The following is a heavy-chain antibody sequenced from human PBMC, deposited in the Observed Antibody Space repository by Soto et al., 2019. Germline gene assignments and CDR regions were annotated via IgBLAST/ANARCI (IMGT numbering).Heavy chain of an antibody. CDR3: ARERLPGAGMYAFDF. D-gene: IGHD2-15*01. V-gene: IGHV3-13*01. Sequence: EVQLVESGGGLVQPGGSLRLSCAASGFTFNSYEIHWVRQATGRGLEWVSAVGSAGDTFYRDSVRGRFTISRESAKNSLHLKMNSLRAEDTAVYYCARERLPGAGMYAFDFWGQGTMVTVSS. J-gene: IGHJ3*01. CDR1: GFTFNSYE. CDR2: VGSAGDT.